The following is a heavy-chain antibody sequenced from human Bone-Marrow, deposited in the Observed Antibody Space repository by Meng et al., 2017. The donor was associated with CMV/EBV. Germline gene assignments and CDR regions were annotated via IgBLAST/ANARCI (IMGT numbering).Heavy chain of an antibody. CDR1: GYTFTSYY. V-gene: IGHV1-46*01. CDR2: INPSGGST. D-gene: IGHD6-13*01. J-gene: IGHJ3*02. CDR3: ARDPYSTDDAFDI. Sequence: AVKVSYTASGYTFTSYYMHWVRQAPGQGLEWMGIINPSGGSTSYAQKFQGRVTMTRDTSTSTVYMELSSLRSEDTAVYYCARDPYSTDDAFDIWGQGTMVTVSS.